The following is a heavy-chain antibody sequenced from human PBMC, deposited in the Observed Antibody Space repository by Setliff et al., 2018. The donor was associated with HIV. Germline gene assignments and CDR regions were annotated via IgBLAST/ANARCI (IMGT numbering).Heavy chain of an antibody. CDR3: ARVGRSVTGP. Sequence: GASVKVSCKASGYTFTSYALHWVRQAPGQRLEWMGWINAGNGHTKYSQKFQGRVSITRDTSASTAYMELSSLRSEDTAVYYCARVGRSVTGPWGQGTLVTVSS. J-gene: IGHJ5*02. D-gene: IGHD6-19*01. V-gene: IGHV1-3*01. CDR2: INAGNGHT. CDR1: GYTFTSYA.